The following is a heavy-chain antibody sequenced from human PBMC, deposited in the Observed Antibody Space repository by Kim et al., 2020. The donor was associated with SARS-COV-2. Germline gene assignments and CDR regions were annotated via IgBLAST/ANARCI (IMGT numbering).Heavy chain of an antibody. J-gene: IGHJ4*02. Sequence: YYNPSLKSRVTISVDTSKNQFSLKLSSVTAADTAVYYCARHFTDFGYFDYWGQGTLVTVSS. CDR3: ARHFTDFGYFDY. V-gene: IGHV4-39*01. D-gene: IGHD3-10*01.